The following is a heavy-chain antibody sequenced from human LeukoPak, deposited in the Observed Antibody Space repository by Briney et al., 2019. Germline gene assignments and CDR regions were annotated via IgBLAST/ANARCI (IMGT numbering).Heavy chain of an antibody. Sequence: ASVKVSCKASGYTFTGYYIHWVRQAPGQGLEWMGRINPNSGGTNYAQKFQGWVTMTRDTSISTAYMELSRLRSDDTAVYYCARDSGYDCKDYWGQGTLVTVSS. V-gene: IGHV1-2*04. CDR1: GYTFTGYY. CDR2: INPNSGGT. CDR3: ARDSGYDCKDY. J-gene: IGHJ4*02. D-gene: IGHD5-12*01.